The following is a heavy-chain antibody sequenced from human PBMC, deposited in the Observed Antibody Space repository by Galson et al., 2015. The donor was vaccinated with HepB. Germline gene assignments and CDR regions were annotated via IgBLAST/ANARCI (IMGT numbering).Heavy chain of an antibody. V-gene: IGHV3-66*01. CDR1: GFTVSSNY. Sequence: SLRLSCAASGFTVSSNYMSWVRQAPGKGLEWVSVIYSGGSTYYAGSVKGRFTISRDNSKNTLYLQMNSLRAEDTAVYHCARGYSSSQWYYYYYGMDAWGQGTTVTVSS. CDR2: IYSGGST. D-gene: IGHD6-13*01. CDR3: ARGYSSSQWYYYYYGMDA. J-gene: IGHJ6*02.